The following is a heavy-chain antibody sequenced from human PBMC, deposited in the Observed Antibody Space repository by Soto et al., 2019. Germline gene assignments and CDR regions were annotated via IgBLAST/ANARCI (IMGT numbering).Heavy chain of an antibody. V-gene: IGHV4-39*01. J-gene: IGHJ6*02. D-gene: IGHD6-13*01. CDR1: GGSISSSSYY. Sequence: QLQLQESGPGLVKPSETLSLTCTVSGGSISSSSYYWGWIRQPPGKGLEWIGSIYYSGSTYYNPSLKSRVTVAVDTSKNQFSLKLSSVTAADTAVYYCASLREAAGYGMDVWGQGTTVTVSS. CDR3: ASLREAAGYGMDV. CDR2: IYYSGST.